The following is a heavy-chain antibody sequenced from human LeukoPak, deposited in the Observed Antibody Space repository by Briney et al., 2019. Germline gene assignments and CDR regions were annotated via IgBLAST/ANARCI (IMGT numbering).Heavy chain of an antibody. CDR2: ISSLSGTI. J-gene: IGHJ4*02. V-gene: IGHV3-48*01. Sequence: GGSLRLSCAASGFTFSSYSMNWVRQAPGKGLEWVSYISSLSGTIDYADSVKGRFIISRDNAKNSLFLQMNSMRADDTAVYYCARRTALEQYFDYWGQGTLVTVSS. CDR3: ARRTALEQYFDY. D-gene: IGHD1/OR15-1a*01. CDR1: GFTFSSYS.